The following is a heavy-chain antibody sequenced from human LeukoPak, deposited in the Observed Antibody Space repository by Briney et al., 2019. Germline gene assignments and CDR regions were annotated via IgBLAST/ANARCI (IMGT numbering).Heavy chain of an antibody. J-gene: IGHJ4*02. V-gene: IGHV4-39*01. CDR2: IYYSGST. CDR1: GGSISSSSYY. Sequence: SETLSLTCTVFGGSISSSSYYWGWIRQPPGKGLEGIGGIYYSGSTYYNPSFKSRVTISVDTSKNQFSLKLSSVTAADTAVYYCARAYYGSGSYYRAWFDYWGQGTLVTVSS. CDR3: ARAYYGSGSYYRAWFDY. D-gene: IGHD3-10*01.